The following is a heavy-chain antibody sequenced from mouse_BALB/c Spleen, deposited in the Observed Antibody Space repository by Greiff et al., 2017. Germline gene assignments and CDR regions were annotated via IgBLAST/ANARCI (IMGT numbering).Heavy chain of an antibody. D-gene: IGHD1-2*01. CDR3: ARSPLLRLRGYAMDY. V-gene: IGHV1-9*01. CDR2: ILPGSGST. CDR1: GYTFSSYW. Sequence: QVQLKQSGAELMKPGASVKISCKATGYTFSSYWIEWVKQRPGHGLEWIGEILPGSGSTNYNEKFKGKATFTADTSSNTAYMQLSSLTSEDSAVYYCARSPLLRLRGYAMDYWGQGTSVTVSS. J-gene: IGHJ4*01.